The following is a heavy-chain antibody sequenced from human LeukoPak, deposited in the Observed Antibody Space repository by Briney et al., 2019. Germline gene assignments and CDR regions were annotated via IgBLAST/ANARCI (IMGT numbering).Heavy chain of an antibody. V-gene: IGHV3-33*01. CDR3: ARDSDSSGQLDY. Sequence: GGSLRLSCAASGFTFSSYGMHWVRQAPGKGLEWVAVIWYDGSNKYYADSVKGRFTISRDNSKNTLYLQTNSLRAEDTAVYYCARDSDSSGQLDYWGQGTLVTVSS. CDR2: IWYDGSNK. J-gene: IGHJ4*02. D-gene: IGHD3-22*01. CDR1: GFTFSSYG.